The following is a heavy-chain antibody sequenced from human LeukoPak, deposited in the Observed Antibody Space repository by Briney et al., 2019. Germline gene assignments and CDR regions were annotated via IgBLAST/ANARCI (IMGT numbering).Heavy chain of an antibody. V-gene: IGHV3-21*01. CDR2: ITSSSTYT. Sequence: GGSLRLSCAASGFTFNTYNMNWVRQAPGKGLEWVSSITSSSTYTFYADSVKGRFTISRDNAKNSLYLQMNSLRAEDTAVYYCARGMATRGAFDIWGQGTMVTVSS. D-gene: IGHD5-24*01. J-gene: IGHJ3*02. CDR1: GFTFNTYN. CDR3: ARGMATRGAFDI.